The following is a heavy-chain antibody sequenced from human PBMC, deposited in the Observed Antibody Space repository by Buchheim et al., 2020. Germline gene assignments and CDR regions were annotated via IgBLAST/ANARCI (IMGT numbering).Heavy chain of an antibody. J-gene: IGHJ4*02. CDR1: GFTFGDYA. CDR2: IRSKAYGGTT. V-gene: IGHV3-49*04. D-gene: IGHD1-26*01. CDR3: TRAVGSRSRSAVDY. Sequence: EVQLVESGGGLVQPGRSLRLSCTASGFTFGDYAMSWVRQAPGKGLEWVGFIRSKAYGGTTEDAASVKGRFTISRDDSKSIAYLQMNSLKTEDTAVYYCTRAVGSRSRSAVDYWGQGTL.